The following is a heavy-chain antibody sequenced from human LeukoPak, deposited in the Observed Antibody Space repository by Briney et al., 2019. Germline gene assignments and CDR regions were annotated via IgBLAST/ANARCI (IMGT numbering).Heavy chain of an antibody. D-gene: IGHD3-22*01. CDR1: GFTFTSSA. J-gene: IGHJ4*02. CDR2: VSGSGHTT. Sequence: GGSLRLSCAASGFTFTSSAMSWVRQAPGKGLEWVSAVSGSGHTTYYGDSVKGRFTVSRDNAKNSLYLQMNSLRAEDTAFYYCARDSHYYDSSGQFNDYWGQGTLVTVSS. V-gene: IGHV3-23*01. CDR3: ARDSHYYDSSGQFNDY.